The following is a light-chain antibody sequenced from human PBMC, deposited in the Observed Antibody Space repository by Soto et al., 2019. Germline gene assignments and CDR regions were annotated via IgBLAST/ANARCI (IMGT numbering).Light chain of an antibody. CDR1: SSDVGGYIY. CDR2: DVS. Sequence: QSALTQPRSVSGSPGQSVTISCTRTSSDVGGYIYVSWYQQHPGKAPNLMMFDVSKRPSGVPDRFSGSKSDNTASLPISGLQTEDEADYFCCSYAGINTYVFVSGSKVTVL. CDR3: CSYAGINTYV. V-gene: IGLV2-11*01. J-gene: IGLJ6*01.